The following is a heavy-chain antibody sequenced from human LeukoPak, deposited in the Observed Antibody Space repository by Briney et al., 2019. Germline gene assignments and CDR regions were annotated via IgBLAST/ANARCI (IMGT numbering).Heavy chain of an antibody. V-gene: IGHV3-23*01. CDR3: ATSPTGMATSNYFDY. CDR1: GFTFSSYA. J-gene: IGHJ4*02. D-gene: IGHD5-24*01. CDR2: ISGSGSST. Sequence: GGSLRLSCAASGFTFSSYAMSWVRQAPGKGLEWVSGISGSGSSTYYADSVKGRFTISRDNSKNTLYLQMNSLRAEDTAVYYCATSPTGMATSNYFDYWGQGTLVTVSS.